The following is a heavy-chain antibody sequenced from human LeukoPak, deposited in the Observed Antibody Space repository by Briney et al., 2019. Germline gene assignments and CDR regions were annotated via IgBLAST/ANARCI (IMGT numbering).Heavy chain of an antibody. CDR1: GFTFSSYV. CDR3: AKVHGGNSKALYYFDY. D-gene: IGHD4-23*01. V-gene: IGHV3-30*02. Sequence: PGGSLRLSCAASGFTFSSYVMSWVRQAPGKGLEWVAFIRYDGSNKYYADSVKGRFTISRDNSKNTLYLQMNSLRAEDTAVYYCAKVHGGNSKALYYFDYWGQGTLVTVSS. J-gene: IGHJ4*02. CDR2: IRYDGSNK.